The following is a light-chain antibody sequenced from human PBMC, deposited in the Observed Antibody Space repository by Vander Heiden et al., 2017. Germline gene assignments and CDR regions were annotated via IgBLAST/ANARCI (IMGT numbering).Light chain of an antibody. CDR2: GAS. CDR3: QQYGSSRWT. CDR1: QSVSSSY. J-gene: IGKJ1*01. Sequence: EIVLTQSPGTLSLSLGERATLSCRASQSVSSSYLAWYQQKPGQNPRLLIYGASSRATGIPDRFSGSGSGTDFTLTISRLEPEDFAVYYCQQYGSSRWTFGQGTKVEIK. V-gene: IGKV3-20*01.